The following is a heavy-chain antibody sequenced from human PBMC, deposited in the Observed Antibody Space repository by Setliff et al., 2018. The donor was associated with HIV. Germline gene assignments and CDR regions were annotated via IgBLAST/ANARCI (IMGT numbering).Heavy chain of an antibody. CDR1: GASFSGYY. Sequence: SETPSLTCAVYGASFSGYYWAWIRQSPERGLEFIGEINHSGITNYNPSLKSRVTLSRDASKNQFFLKLTSVTAADTAIYYCARSPGGGRLPYFFDFWGQGTLVTVSS. CDR2: INHSGIT. CDR3: ARSPGGGRLPYFFDF. J-gene: IGHJ4*02. V-gene: IGHV4-34*10. D-gene: IGHD2-15*01.